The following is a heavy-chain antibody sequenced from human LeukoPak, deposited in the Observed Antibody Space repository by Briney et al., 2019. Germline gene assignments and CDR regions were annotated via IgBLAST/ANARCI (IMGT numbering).Heavy chain of an antibody. D-gene: IGHD3-10*01. CDR3: ARGRKAGAGSGYYFDY. V-gene: IGHV1-8*01. J-gene: IGHJ4*02. CDR2: MNPNSGNT. Sequence: ASVKVSCKASGYSLTSYDINWVRQATGQGLEWMGWMNPNSGNTGYAQKFQGRVTMTRNTSISTAYMELSSLRSEDLAVYYCARGRKAGAGSGYYFDYWGQGTLVTVSS. CDR1: GYSLTSYD.